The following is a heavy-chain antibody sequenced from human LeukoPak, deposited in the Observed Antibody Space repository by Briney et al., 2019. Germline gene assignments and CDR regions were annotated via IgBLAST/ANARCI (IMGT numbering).Heavy chain of an antibody. CDR3: ARGGEYYYDSSGYLDY. V-gene: IGHV4-59*01. CDR1: GGSISPYY. D-gene: IGHD3-22*01. CDR2: VSYRGHT. Sequence: SETLSLTCSVSGGSISPYYWSWIQQPPGKGLEWIGYVSYRGHTNYNPSLESRVTISLDTSKNQFSVKLNSVTAADTGVYYCARGGEYYYDSSGYLDYWGQGTLVTVSS. J-gene: IGHJ4*02.